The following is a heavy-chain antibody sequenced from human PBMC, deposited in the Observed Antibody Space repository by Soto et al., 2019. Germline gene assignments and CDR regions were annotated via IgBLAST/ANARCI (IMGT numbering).Heavy chain of an antibody. CDR2: IHYSGST. D-gene: IGHD3-9*01. CDR1: GGSISSYY. CDR3: ARGGYFDWLSHPFFDY. Sequence: SETLSLTCTVSGGSISSYYWSWIRQPPGKGLEWIGYIHYSGSTNYNPSLKSRVTISVDTSKNQFSLKLSSVTAADTAVYYCARGGYFDWLSHPFFDYWGQGALVTVSS. V-gene: IGHV4-59*01. J-gene: IGHJ4*02.